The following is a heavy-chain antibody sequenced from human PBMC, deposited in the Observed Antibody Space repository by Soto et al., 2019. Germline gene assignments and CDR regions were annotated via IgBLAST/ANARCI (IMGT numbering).Heavy chain of an antibody. Sequence: QLQLQESGPGLVKPSETLSLTCTVSGGSISSSSYYWGWIRQPPGKGLEWIGSIYYSGSTYYNPSLKSRVTISVDTSKNQFSLKLSSVTAADTAVYYCARPRAVADPIDYWGQGTLVTVSS. CDR3: ARPRAVADPIDY. CDR1: GGSISSSSYY. J-gene: IGHJ4*02. V-gene: IGHV4-39*01. CDR2: IYYSGST. D-gene: IGHD6-19*01.